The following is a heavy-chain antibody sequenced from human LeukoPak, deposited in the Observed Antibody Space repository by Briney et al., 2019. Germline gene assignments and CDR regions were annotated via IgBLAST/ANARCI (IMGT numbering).Heavy chain of an antibody. CDR3: ARDPSGYYDSSGSPPGDY. J-gene: IGHJ4*02. V-gene: IGHV4-4*07. CDR2: IYTSGST. CDR1: GGSISSYY. D-gene: IGHD3-22*01. Sequence: SETPSLTCTVSGGSISSYYWSWIRQPAGKGLEWIGRIYTSGSTNYNPSLKSRVTMSVDTSKNQFSLKLSSVTAADTAVYYCARDPSGYYDSSGSPPGDYWGQGTLVTVSS.